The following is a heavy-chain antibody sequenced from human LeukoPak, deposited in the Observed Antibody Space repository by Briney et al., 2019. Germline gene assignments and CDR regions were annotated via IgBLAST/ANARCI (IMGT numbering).Heavy chain of an antibody. J-gene: IGHJ4*02. CDR2: IIPIFGTA. CDR3: ARDHRIAVAGLDY. D-gene: IGHD6-19*01. V-gene: IGHV1-69*06. CDR1: GGTFSSYA. Sequence: SVKVSCKASGGTFSSYAISWVRQAPGQGLEWMGGIIPIFGTANYAQKFQGRVTITADKSTSTAYMELSSLRSEDTAVYYCARDHRIAVAGLDYWAQGTLVTVSS.